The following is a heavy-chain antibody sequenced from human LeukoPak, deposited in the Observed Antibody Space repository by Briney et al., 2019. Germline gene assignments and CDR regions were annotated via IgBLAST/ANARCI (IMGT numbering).Heavy chain of an antibody. J-gene: IGHJ4*02. CDR1: GGSISSFS. V-gene: IGHV4-4*07. CDR2: IYTSGTT. Sequence: SETLSLTCTVSGGSISSFSWGWLRQPAGKGLEWIGRIYTSGTTNYNPSLKSRVAMSVDTSKNQFSLKLSSVTAADTAVYYCARGRQRRGLGYWAQETLVTVSS. CDR3: ARGRQRRGLGY. D-gene: IGHD6-25*01.